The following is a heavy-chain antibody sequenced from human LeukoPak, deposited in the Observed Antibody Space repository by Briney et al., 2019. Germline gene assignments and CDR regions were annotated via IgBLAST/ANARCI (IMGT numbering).Heavy chain of an antibody. Sequence: GGSLRLSCAASGFTFSSYGMHWVRQAPGKGLEWVAVISYDGSNKYYADSVKGRFTISRDNSKNTLYLQMNSLRAEDTAVYYCANLNSGYDFVYPPYDYWGQGTLATVSS. CDR3: ANLNSGYDFVYPPYDY. CDR1: GFTFSSYG. V-gene: IGHV3-30*18. D-gene: IGHD5-12*01. CDR2: ISYDGSNK. J-gene: IGHJ4*02.